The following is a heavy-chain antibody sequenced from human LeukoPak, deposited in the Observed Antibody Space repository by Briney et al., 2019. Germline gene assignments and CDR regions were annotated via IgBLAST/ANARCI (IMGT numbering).Heavy chain of an antibody. V-gene: IGHV4-34*01. CDR3: ARSGLDFWSGYYYYYYYMDV. Sequence: SETLSLTCAVYGGSFSGYYWSWIRQPPGKGLEWIGEINHSGSTNYNPSLKSRVTISVDTTKNQFSLKLSSVTAADTAVYYCARSGLDFWSGYYYYYYYMDVWGKGTTVTVSS. J-gene: IGHJ6*03. CDR1: GGSFSGYY. D-gene: IGHD3-3*01. CDR2: INHSGST.